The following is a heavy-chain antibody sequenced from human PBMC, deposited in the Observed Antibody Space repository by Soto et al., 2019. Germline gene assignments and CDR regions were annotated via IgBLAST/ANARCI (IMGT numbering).Heavy chain of an antibody. CDR3: ARDLKTNQWELPAFDY. D-gene: IGHD1-26*01. Sequence: GGSLRLSCAASGFTFDDYGMSWVRQAPGKGLEWVSGINWNGGSTGYADSVKGRFTISRDNAKNSLYLQMNSLRAEDTALYYCARDLKTNQWELPAFDYWGQGTLVTVSS. V-gene: IGHV3-20*04. CDR2: INWNGGST. J-gene: IGHJ4*02. CDR1: GFTFDDYG.